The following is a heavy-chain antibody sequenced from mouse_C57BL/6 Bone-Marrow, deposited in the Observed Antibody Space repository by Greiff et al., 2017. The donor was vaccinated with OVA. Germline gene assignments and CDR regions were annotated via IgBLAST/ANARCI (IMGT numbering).Heavy chain of an antibody. CDR3: TAVGVSSLAY. D-gene: IGHD1-1*01. J-gene: IGHJ3*01. Sequence: VQLQQSGAELVRPGASVKLSCTASGFNIKDYYMHWVKQRPEQGLEWIGRIDPEDGDTESAPKFQGKATMTADTSSNTAYLQLSSLTSEDTAVYYCTAVGVSSLAYWGQGTLVTVSA. V-gene: IGHV14-1*01. CDR2: IDPEDGDT. CDR1: GFNIKDYY.